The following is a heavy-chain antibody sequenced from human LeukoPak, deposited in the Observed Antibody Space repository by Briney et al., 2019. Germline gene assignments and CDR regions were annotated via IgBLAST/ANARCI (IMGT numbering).Heavy chain of an antibody. Sequence: GGSLRLSCAASGFTFSSYWMSWVRQAPGKGLGWVANIKEDDKKKYYVHSVKGRFTISRDNAKGSLYLQMDSLRVEDTAVYYCARDGSPFDYWGQGALVTVPS. CDR2: IKEDDKKK. V-gene: IGHV3-7*01. J-gene: IGHJ4*02. CDR3: ARDGSPFDY. D-gene: IGHD2-15*01. CDR1: GFTFSSYW.